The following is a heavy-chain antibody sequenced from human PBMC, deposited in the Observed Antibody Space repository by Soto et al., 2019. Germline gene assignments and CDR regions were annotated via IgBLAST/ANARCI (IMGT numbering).Heavy chain of an antibody. V-gene: IGHV4-39*01. CDR2: IYYSGGT. D-gene: IGHD3-16*01. J-gene: IGHJ4*02. CDR1: GASISSSGYY. CDR3: TSIKIRGGLYCFDY. Sequence: SETLSLTCTVSGASISSSGYYWGWIRQPPGKGLEWIGSIYYSGGTYYNSSLKSRVSISVDTSKNQFSLKLSSVTAADTALYYCTSIKIRGGLYCFDYWGQGTLVTVSS.